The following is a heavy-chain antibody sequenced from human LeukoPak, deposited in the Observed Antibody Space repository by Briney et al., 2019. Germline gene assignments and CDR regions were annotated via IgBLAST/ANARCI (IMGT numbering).Heavy chain of an antibody. V-gene: IGHV3-21*01. CDR2: ISSSSSYI. Sequence: GGSLRLSCAASGFTFSNAWMSWVRQAPGKGLEWVSSISSSSSYIYYADSVKGRSTISRDNAKNSLYLQMNSLRAEDTAVYYCARGWGSGSGSYLFDYWGQGTLVTVSS. D-gene: IGHD3-10*01. CDR3: ARGWGSGSGSYLFDY. CDR1: GFTFSNAW. J-gene: IGHJ4*02.